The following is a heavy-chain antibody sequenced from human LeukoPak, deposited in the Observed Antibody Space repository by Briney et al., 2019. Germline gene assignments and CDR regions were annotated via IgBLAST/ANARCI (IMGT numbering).Heavy chain of an antibody. V-gene: IGHV1-18*01. Sequence: ASVKVSCKASGYTFSNYGISWVRQAPGQGLEWMGWNSGDSGNTNYAQKLQGRVTITADESTSTAYMELSSLRSEDTAVYYCARDSKTGLDAFDIWGQGTMVTVSS. CDR2: NSGDSGNT. J-gene: IGHJ3*02. CDR3: ARDSKTGLDAFDI. CDR1: GYTFSNYG.